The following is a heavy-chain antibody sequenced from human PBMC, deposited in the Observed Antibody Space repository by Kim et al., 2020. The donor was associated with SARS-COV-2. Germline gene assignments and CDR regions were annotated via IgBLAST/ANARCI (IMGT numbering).Heavy chain of an antibody. CDR3: AKGLTSSCNSAIDI. D-gene: IGHD2-15*01. V-gene: IGHV3-23*01. Sequence: SHSVKGRFSIARDNSKSTLFLQMNSLRAKDTAVYFCAKGLTSSCNSAIDIWGQGTMVAVSS. J-gene: IGHJ3*02.